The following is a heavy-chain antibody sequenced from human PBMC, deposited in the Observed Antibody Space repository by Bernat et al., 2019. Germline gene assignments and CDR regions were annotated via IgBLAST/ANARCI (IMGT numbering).Heavy chain of an antibody. D-gene: IGHD1-26*01. J-gene: IGHJ4*02. V-gene: IGHV3-21*02. CDR3: ARSREVSFYDF. CDR1: GFAFRSYT. CDR2: ITNSGSHT. Sequence: EVKLVESGGGLVKPGGSLRLSCEASGFAFRSYTMNWVRQAPGKGLEWVSSITNSGSHTYYAASMKGRFTISIDNANDALHLEMNSLRVEDTAVYFCARSREVSFYDFLGQGPLVTVSS.